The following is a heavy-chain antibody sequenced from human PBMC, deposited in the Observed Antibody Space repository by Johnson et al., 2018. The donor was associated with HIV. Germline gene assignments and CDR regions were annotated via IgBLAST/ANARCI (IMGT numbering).Heavy chain of an antibody. CDR2: ISYDGSNK. V-gene: IGHV3-30*18. CDR1: GFIFRNYG. J-gene: IGHJ3*01. D-gene: IGHD5-18*01. CDR3: AKVGGYSYGES. Sequence: QVQLVESGGGVVQPGGSLRLSCAASGFIFRNYGMHWVRQAPGNGLEWVAVISYDGSNKYYADSVKGRFTISRDNSKNTLYLQMNSLRAEDTAVYYCAKVGGYSYGESWGQGTMVTVSS.